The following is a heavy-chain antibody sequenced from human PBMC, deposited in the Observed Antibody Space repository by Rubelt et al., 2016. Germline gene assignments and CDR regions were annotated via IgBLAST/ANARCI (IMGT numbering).Heavy chain of an antibody. CDR1: GGSINSSNW. J-gene: IGHJ4*02. CDR2: IYHRGST. CDR3: ARNPVRRLGSGYDS. V-gene: IGHV4-4*02. Sequence: QVQLQESGPGLVKPSGTLSLTCAVSGGSINSSNWWSWVRQPPGKGLEWIGEIYHRGSTNYNPSLRSRGSIAVDKAKNQVCLKLSSVTAADTAVYYCARNPVRRLGSGYDSWGQGTLVTVSS. D-gene: IGHD3-22*01.